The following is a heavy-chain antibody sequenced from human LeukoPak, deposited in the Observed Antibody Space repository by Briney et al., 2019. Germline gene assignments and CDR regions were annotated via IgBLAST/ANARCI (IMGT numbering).Heavy chain of an antibody. CDR2: IYHSGST. Sequence: SETLSLTCTVSGYSISSGYYWGWIRQPPGKGLEWIGSIYHSGSTYYNPSLKSRVTISVDTSKNQFSLKLSSVTAADTAVYYCARPIASKPRRWLQLEFWGDAFDIWGQGTMVTVSS. CDR3: ARPIASKPRRWLQLEFWGDAFDI. CDR1: GYSISSGYY. V-gene: IGHV4-38-2*02. D-gene: IGHD5-24*01. J-gene: IGHJ3*02.